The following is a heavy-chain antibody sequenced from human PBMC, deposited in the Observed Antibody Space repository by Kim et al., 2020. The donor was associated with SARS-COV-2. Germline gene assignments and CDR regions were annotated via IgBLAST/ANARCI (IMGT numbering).Heavy chain of an antibody. Sequence: PSLTSRSTISVDTSKNQFSLKRGSVTAADTAVYYCARELLYSYYYYGMDVWGQGTTVTVSS. J-gene: IGHJ6*02. CDR3: ARELLYSYYYYGMDV. D-gene: IGHD2-8*01. V-gene: IGHV4-31*02.